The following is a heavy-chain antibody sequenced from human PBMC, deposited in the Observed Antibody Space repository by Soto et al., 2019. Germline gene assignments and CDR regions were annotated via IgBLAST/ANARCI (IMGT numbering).Heavy chain of an antibody. CDR1: GFTFSSYA. CDR2: ISGSGGST. D-gene: IGHD5-12*01. CDR3: ANPRLLNSGYDSRGVPDAFDI. J-gene: IGHJ3*02. Sequence: WGSLRLSCAASGFTFSSYAMSWVRQAPGKGLEWVSAISGSGGSTYYADSVKGRFTISRDNSKNTLYLQMNSLRAEDTAVYYCANPRLLNSGYDSRGVPDAFDIWGQGTMVTVSS. V-gene: IGHV3-23*01.